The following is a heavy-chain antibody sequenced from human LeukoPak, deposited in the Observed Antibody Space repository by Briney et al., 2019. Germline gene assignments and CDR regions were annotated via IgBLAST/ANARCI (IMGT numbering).Heavy chain of an antibody. D-gene: IGHD1-26*01. CDR1: GFTFSSYW. J-gene: IGHJ3*02. Sequence: GGSLRLSCAASGFTFSSYWMSWVRQAPGKGLEWVGFIRSKAYGGTTEYAASVKGRFTISRDDSKSIAYLQMNSLKTEDTAVYYCTRERVGLDAFDIWGQGTMVTVSS. CDR2: IRSKAYGGTT. CDR3: TRERVGLDAFDI. V-gene: IGHV3-49*04.